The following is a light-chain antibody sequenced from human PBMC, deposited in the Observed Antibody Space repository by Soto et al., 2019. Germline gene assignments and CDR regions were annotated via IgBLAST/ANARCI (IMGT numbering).Light chain of an antibody. J-gene: IGKJ5*01. CDR3: QQSYSTIT. CDR2: VAS. CDR1: QNIRSY. V-gene: IGKV1-39*01. Sequence: DIQMTQSPSSLFASAGDRVTITCRASQNIRSYLNWYQQKPGKPPKLLIYVASSLQSGVPSRFSGSGSGTDFTLTISSLQPEDFATYYCQQSYSTITFGQGTRLEIK.